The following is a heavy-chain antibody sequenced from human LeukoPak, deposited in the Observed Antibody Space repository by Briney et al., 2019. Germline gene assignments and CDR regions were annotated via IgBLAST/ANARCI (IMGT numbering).Heavy chain of an antibody. CDR1: GFTFSSYA. J-gene: IGHJ4*02. V-gene: IGHV3-30*04. CDR2: ISYDGSNK. D-gene: IGHD3-10*01. Sequence: AVSLRLSCAASGFTFSSYAMHWVRQAPGKGLEWVAVISYDGSNKYYADSVKGRFTISRDNSKNTLYLQMNSLRAEDTAVYYCASSGYYGSGRLLNWGQGTLVTVSS. CDR3: ASSGYYGSGRLLN.